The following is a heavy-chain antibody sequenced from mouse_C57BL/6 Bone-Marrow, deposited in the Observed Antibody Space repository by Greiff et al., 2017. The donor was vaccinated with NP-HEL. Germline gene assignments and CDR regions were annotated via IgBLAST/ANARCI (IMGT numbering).Heavy chain of an antibody. J-gene: IGHJ1*03. V-gene: IGHV5-16*01. D-gene: IGHD1-1*02. CDR1: GFTFSDYY. CDR3: ARGSYGWYFDV. Sequence: EVQRVESEGGLVQPGSSMKLSCTASGFTFSDYYMAWVRQVPEKGLEWVANINYDGSSTYYLDSLKSRFIISRDNAKNILYLQMSSLKSEDTATYYCARGSYGWYFDVWGTGTTVTVSS. CDR2: INYDGSST.